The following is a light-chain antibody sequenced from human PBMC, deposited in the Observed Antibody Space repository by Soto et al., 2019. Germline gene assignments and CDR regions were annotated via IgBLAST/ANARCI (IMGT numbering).Light chain of an antibody. CDR1: QSVSSY. V-gene: IGKV3-11*01. J-gene: IGKJ2*01. Sequence: EIVLTQSPATLSLSPGERATLSCRASQSVSSYLAWYQQKPGQAPRLPVYDASNRATGIPARFSGSGSGTDFTLTISSLEPEDFAVYYCQRRSNWPPMYTFGQGTKLEIK. CDR3: QRRSNWPPMYT. CDR2: DAS.